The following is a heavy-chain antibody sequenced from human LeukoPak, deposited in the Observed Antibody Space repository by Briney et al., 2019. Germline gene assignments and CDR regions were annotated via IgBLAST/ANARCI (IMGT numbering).Heavy chain of an antibody. CDR3: ARVSCSSTSCYTEPDAFDI. D-gene: IGHD2-2*02. Sequence: GGSLRLSCAASGFTFSSYSMNWVRQAPGKGLEWVSSISSSSSYIYYADSVKGRFTISRDNAKNSLYLQMNSLRAEDTAVYYCARVSCSSTSCYTEPDAFDIWGQGTVVTVSS. V-gene: IGHV3-21*01. CDR1: GFTFSSYS. CDR2: ISSSSSYI. J-gene: IGHJ3*02.